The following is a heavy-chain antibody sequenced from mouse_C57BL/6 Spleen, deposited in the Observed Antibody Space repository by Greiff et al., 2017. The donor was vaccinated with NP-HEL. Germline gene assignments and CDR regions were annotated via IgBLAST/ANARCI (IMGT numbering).Heavy chain of an antibody. CDR1: GFNIKDYY. D-gene: IGHD1-1*01. J-gene: IGHJ2*01. CDR3: ARSYYDGSSPEIDY. Sequence: EVKLQESGAELVKPGASVKLSCTASGFNIKDYYMHWVKQRTEQGLEWIGRIDPEDGETKYAPKFQGKATITADTSSNPAYLQLSSLTSEDTAVYYCARSYYDGSSPEIDYWDQGTTLTVSS. V-gene: IGHV14-2*01. CDR2: IDPEDGET.